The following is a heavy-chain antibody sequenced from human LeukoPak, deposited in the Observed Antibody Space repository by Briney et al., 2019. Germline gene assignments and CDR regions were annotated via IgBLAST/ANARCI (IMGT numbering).Heavy chain of an antibody. CDR1: GFTFSSYG. CDR3: AREVYVRGGFPTFYYYYMDV. J-gene: IGHJ6*03. D-gene: IGHD3-10*02. CDR2: IKQDGGEK. Sequence: GASVRLSCEASGFTFSSYGMYWVRQAPGQGLEWVANIKQDGGEKNYVDSVKGRFTISRDNAKNSLYLQMNSLRAEDTAVYYCAREVYVRGGFPTFYYYYMDVWGKGTTVTVSS. V-gene: IGHV3-7*01.